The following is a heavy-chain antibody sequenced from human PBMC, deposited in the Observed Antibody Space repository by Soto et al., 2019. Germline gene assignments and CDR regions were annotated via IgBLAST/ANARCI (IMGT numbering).Heavy chain of an antibody. V-gene: IGHV4-61*01. Sequence: QVQLQESGPGLVKPSETLSLTCTVSGGSVSSGSYYWSWIRQPPGKGLEWIGKIYYSGSTNYNPALKSRVTISVDTSKNQFSLKLSSVTAADTAVYYCARGDVLVPYYYYGMDVWGQGTTVTVSS. CDR3: ARGDVLVPYYYYGMDV. D-gene: IGHD2-2*01. CDR2: IYYSGST. J-gene: IGHJ6*02. CDR1: GGSVSSGSYY.